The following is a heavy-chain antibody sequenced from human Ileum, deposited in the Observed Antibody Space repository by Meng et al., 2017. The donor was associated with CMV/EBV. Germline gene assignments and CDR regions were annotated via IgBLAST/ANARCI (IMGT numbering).Heavy chain of an antibody. D-gene: IGHD4-17*01. CDR1: GGSIISSDYY. J-gene: IGHJ4*02. V-gene: IGHV4-39*01. CDR3: ASSTTVTLRFDS. CDR2: VYYTGSA. Sequence: VSGGSIISSDYYWVWIRQPPGKGLEWIGSVYYTGSAYYNTSLKSRVTMFVDTSKNQFSLKLSSLSAADTAVYYCASSTTVTLRFDSWGQGTLVTVSS.